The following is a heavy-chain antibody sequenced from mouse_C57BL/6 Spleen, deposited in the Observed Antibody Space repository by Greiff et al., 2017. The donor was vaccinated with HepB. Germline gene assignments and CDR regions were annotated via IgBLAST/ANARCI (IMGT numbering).Heavy chain of an antibody. J-gene: IGHJ3*01. CDR3: ARGDYYGSSTWFAY. V-gene: IGHV1-80*01. CDR1: GYAFSSYW. Sequence: QVQLQQSGAELVKPGASVKISCKASGYAFSSYWMNWVKQRPGKGLEWIGQIYPGDGDTNYNGKFKGKATLTADKSSSTAYMQLSSRTSEDSAVYFCARGDYYGSSTWFAYWGQGTLVTVSA. CDR2: IYPGDGDT. D-gene: IGHD1-1*01.